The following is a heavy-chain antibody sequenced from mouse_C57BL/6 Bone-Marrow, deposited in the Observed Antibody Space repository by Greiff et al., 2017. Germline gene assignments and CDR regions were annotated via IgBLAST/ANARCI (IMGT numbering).Heavy chain of an antibody. CDR3: AIGGDDAY. D-gene: IGHD2-2*01. J-gene: IGHJ3*01. Sequence: VQLQQPGAELVKPGASVKVSCKASGSPFPSYWMHWVKQRPGQGLEWIGRIHPSDSDTNYNQKFKGKATLTVDKSSSTAYMQLSSLTSEDSAVYYCAIGGDDAYWGQGTLVTVSA. CDR1: GSPFPSYW. CDR2: IHPSDSDT. V-gene: IGHV1-74*01.